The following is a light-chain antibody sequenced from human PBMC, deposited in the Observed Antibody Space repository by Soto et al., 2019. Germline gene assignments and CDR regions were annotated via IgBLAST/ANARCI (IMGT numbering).Light chain of an antibody. CDR2: EVT. Sequence: QSVLTQPASVSGSPGQSITISCTGTSSDVGGYNYVCWYQHHPGKAPKLMIYEVTTRPSGISNRFSGSKSGNTASLTISGLQAEDEADYYCSSYTSSTTFPRVFGTGTKVTVL. V-gene: IGLV2-14*01. CDR3: SSYTSSTTFPRV. CDR1: SSDVGGYNY. J-gene: IGLJ1*01.